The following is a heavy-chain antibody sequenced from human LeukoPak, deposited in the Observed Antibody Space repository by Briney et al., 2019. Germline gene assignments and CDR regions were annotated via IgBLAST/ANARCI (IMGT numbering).Heavy chain of an antibody. V-gene: IGHV4-31*03. CDR3: ARGFNRYYYDSSGYFDY. CDR1: GGSISSGGYY. CDR2: IYYSGST. Sequence: SETLSLTCPVSGGSISSGGYYWSWIRQHPGKGLEWIGYIYYSGSTYYNPSLKSRVTISVDTSKNQFSLKLSSVTAADTAVYYCARGFNRYYYDSSGYFDYWGQGTLVTVSS. D-gene: IGHD3-22*01. J-gene: IGHJ4*02.